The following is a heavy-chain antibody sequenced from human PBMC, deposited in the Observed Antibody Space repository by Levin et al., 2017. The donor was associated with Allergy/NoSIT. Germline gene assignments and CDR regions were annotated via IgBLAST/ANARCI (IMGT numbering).Heavy chain of an antibody. CDR3: ARERTPYYYYGMDV. Sequence: GGSLRLSCAASGFTFSSYSMHWVRQAPGKGLEWVAVISYDGSNKYYADSVKGRFTISRDNSKNTLYVEMNSLRAEDTAVYYCARERTPYYYYGMDVWGQGTTVTVSS. CDR2: ISYDGSNK. J-gene: IGHJ6*02. V-gene: IGHV3-30*04. D-gene: IGHD2-15*01. CDR1: GFTFSSYS.